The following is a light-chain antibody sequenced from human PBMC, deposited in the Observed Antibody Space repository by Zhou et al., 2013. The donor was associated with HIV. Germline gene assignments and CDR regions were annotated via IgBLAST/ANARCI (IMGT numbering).Light chain of an antibody. V-gene: IGKV3-11*01. J-gene: IGKJ2*01. CDR3: QQCNSYPYT. CDR1: QSISSY. CDR2: DTS. Sequence: DIVLTQSPGTLSLSPGERATLSCRASQSISSYLAWYQQKPGQAPRLLIYDTSNRATGIPARFSGSGSGTDFTLTISSLQPEDFATYYCQQCNSYPYTFGQGTKLEIK.